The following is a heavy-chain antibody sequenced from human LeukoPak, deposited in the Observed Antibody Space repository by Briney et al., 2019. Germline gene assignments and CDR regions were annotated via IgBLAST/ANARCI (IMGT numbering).Heavy chain of an antibody. J-gene: IGHJ6*02. CDR2: IYYSGST. D-gene: IGHD5-12*01. V-gene: IGHV4-59*01. CDR3: AREGGYDSDGYYYYYGMDV. Sequence: SETLSLTCTVSGGSISSYYWSWIRQPPGKGLEWIGYIYYSGSTNYNPSLKSRVTISVDTSKNQFSLKLSSVTAADTAVYYCAREGGYDSDGYYYYYGMDVWGQGTTVTVSS. CDR1: GGSISSYY.